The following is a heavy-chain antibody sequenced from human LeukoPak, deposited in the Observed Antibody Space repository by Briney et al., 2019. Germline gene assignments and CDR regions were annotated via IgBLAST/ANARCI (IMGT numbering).Heavy chain of an antibody. Sequence: PGGSLRLSCAASGFTFDEYGMSWVRQAPGKGLEWVSSIDWNGGSTAYGDSVKGRFTISRDNAKNSLDLQMKSLRAEDTALYYCARDSFSGSSLDYWGQGTLVTVSS. CDR1: GFTFDEYG. V-gene: IGHV3-20*04. CDR3: ARDSFSGSSLDY. D-gene: IGHD1-26*01. CDR2: IDWNGGST. J-gene: IGHJ4*02.